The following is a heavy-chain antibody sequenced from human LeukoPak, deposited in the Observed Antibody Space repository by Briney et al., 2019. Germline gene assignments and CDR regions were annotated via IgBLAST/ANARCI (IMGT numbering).Heavy chain of an antibody. CDR3: ASDLDWDYDILS. CDR2: ISSGGSLI. CDR1: GFTFSSYE. J-gene: IGHJ4*02. D-gene: IGHD3-9*01. V-gene: IGHV3-48*03. Sequence: GGSLRLSCAASGFTFSSYEMNWVRQVPGKGLEWISYISSGGSLIFYADSVKGRFPISRDNTKNSLFLQMNYLRAEDTAIYYCASDLDWDYDILSWGQGILVTVSS.